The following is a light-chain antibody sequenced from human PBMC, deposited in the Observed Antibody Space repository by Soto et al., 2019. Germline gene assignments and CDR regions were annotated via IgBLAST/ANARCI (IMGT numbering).Light chain of an antibody. CDR1: QSISSY. V-gene: IGKV1-39*01. CDR2: ATS. J-gene: IGKJ2*01. CDR3: QQSDSLPLT. Sequence: DIQMTQSPSSLSASVGDRVTITCRASQSISSYLNWYQQIPGKAPKVLIYATSSLQSGVPSRFSGSGSGTDFTLTISSLQPEDFATYYCQQSDSLPLTFGQGTRLEIK.